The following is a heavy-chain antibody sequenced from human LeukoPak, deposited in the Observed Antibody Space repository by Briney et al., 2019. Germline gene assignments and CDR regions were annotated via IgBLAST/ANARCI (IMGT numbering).Heavy chain of an antibody. CDR2: ISGSGSSI. CDR1: GFTFSTYE. D-gene: IGHD3-16*02. J-gene: IGHJ3*02. CDR3: AREGGFGYDDAFDT. Sequence: GGSLRLSCTASGFTFSTYEMNWVRQAPGKGLEWISYISGSGSSIFYADSLQGRFTVSRDNAKNSVCLQMNSLRAEDTAVYYCAREGGFGYDDAFDTWGHGTTVTVSS. V-gene: IGHV3-48*03.